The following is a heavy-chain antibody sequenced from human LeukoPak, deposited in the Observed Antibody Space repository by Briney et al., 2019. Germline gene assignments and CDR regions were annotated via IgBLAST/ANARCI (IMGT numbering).Heavy chain of an antibody. V-gene: IGHV1-18*01. Sequence: ASVKVSCKASGYTFTSYGISWVRQAPGQGLEWMGWISAYNGNTNYAQKLQGRVTMTTDTSTSTAYMELRSLRSEDTAVYYCARGTDSSSSDAFDIWGQGTMVTVSS. CDR3: ARGTDSSSSDAFDI. CDR2: ISAYNGNT. J-gene: IGHJ3*02. D-gene: IGHD6-13*01. CDR1: GYTFTSYG.